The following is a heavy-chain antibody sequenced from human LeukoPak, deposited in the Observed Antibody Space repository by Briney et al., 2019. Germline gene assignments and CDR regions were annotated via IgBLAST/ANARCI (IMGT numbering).Heavy chain of an antibody. CDR2: MYYSGST. J-gene: IGHJ5*02. V-gene: IGHV4-30-4*01. CDR1: GGSISSGDYY. Sequence: SETLSLTCTVSGGSISSGDYYWSWIRQPPGKGLEWIAYMYYSGSTYYNPSLKSRVTMSADASKNQLSLKLSSVTAADTAVYYCARPYYYDSRIDLWGQGILVTVSS. CDR3: ARPYYYDSRIDL. D-gene: IGHD3-22*01.